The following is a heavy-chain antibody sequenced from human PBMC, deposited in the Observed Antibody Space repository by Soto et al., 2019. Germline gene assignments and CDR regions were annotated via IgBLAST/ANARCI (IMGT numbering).Heavy chain of an antibody. CDR1: GYSFTSYW. J-gene: IGHJ6*01. Sequence: GESLKISCKGYGYSFTSYWISWVRQMPGKGLEWMGRIDPSDSYTNYSPSFQAHVTISADKSISTAYLQWSSLKASDTAMYCCARQQSHYYGMDVLGQGATVTVSS. CDR3: ARQQSHYYGMDV. V-gene: IGHV5-10-1*01. CDR2: IDPSDSYT.